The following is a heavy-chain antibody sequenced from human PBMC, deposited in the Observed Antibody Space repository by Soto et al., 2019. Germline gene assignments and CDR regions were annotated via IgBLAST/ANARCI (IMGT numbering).Heavy chain of an antibody. CDR3: AREEGYCTNGVCYYPLDY. CDR1: GYTFTSYA. Sequence: QVQLVQSGAEEKKPGASMKVSCKASGYTFTSYAMHWVRQAPGQRLEWMGWINAGNGNTKYSQKFQGRVTITRDTSASTAYMELSSLRSEDTAVYYCAREEGYCTNGVCYYPLDYWGQGTLVTVSS. D-gene: IGHD2-8*01. CDR2: INAGNGNT. J-gene: IGHJ4*02. V-gene: IGHV1-3*05.